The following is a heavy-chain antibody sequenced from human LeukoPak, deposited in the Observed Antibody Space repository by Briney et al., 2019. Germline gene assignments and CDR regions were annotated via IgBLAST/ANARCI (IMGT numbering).Heavy chain of an antibody. D-gene: IGHD3-16*01. J-gene: IGHJ3*02. CDR3: ARENTVGGAFDI. V-gene: IGHV4-4*07. CDR2: IYNSGST. CDR1: GGSINSYH. Sequence: SETLSLTCTVSGGSINSYHWSWIRQPAGKGLEWIGRIYNSGSTIYNPSLKSRVTISVDTSKNQFSLKLSSVTAADTAVYYCARENTVGGAFDIWGQGTMVTVSS.